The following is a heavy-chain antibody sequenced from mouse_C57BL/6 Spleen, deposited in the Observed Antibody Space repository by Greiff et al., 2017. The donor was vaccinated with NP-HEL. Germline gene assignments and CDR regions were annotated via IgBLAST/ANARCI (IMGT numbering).Heavy chain of an antibody. Sequence: QVQLQQPGAELVRPGSSVKLSCKASGYTFTSDWMDWVKQRPGQGLEWIGNIYPSDSETHYNQKFKDKATLTVDKSSSTAYMQLSSLTSEDSAVYYCARVIYYDAMDYWGQGTSVTVSS. V-gene: IGHV1-61*01. CDR1: GYTFTSDW. CDR2: IYPSDSET. J-gene: IGHJ4*01. D-gene: IGHD2-1*01. CDR3: ARVIYYDAMDY.